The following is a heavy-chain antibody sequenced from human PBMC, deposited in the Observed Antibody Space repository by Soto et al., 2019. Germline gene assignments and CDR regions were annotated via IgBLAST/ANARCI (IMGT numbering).Heavy chain of an antibody. V-gene: IGHV3-7*01. D-gene: IGHD3-3*01. Sequence: GGSLRLSCAASGFTFSSYWMSWVRQAPGKGLEWVANIKQDGSEKYYVDSVKGRFTISRDNAKNSLYLQMNSLRAEDTAVYYCAREPYDFWSGYRYYYYSYMDVWGNGTTVTVSS. CDR3: AREPYDFWSGYRYYYYSYMDV. J-gene: IGHJ6*03. CDR2: IKQDGSEK. CDR1: GFTFSSYW.